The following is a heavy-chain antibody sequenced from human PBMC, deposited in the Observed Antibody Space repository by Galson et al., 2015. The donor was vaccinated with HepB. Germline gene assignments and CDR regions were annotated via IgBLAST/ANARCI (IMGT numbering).Heavy chain of an antibody. CDR2: FDPENGET. D-gene: IGHD3-22*01. J-gene: IGHJ4*02. Sequence: SVKVSCKVSGYTLTELSIHWVRQAPGKGLEWMGGFDPENGETIYAQKFQDRITMTEETSTDTTYMELSSLRSEDTAVYYCAAIDDSGSTSFFDYWGQGTLVTVSS. CDR1: GYTLTELS. V-gene: IGHV1-24*01. CDR3: AAIDDSGSTSFFDY.